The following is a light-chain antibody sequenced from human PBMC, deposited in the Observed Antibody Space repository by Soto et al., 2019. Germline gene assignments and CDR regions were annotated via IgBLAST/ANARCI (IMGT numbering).Light chain of an antibody. V-gene: IGKV3-20*01. CDR2: GAS. Sequence: EIVLTQSPGTLSLSPGERATLSCRASESVSNNYLAWYQQKLGQAPRLLIYGASSRATGIPDRFSGSGSGTDFTLTISRLEPEDFAVYYCQQYGSSRTFDQGTKV. CDR3: QQYGSSRT. J-gene: IGKJ1*01. CDR1: ESVSNNY.